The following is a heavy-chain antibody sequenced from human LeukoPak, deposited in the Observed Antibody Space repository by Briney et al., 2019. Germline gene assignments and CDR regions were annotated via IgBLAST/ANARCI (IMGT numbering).Heavy chain of an antibody. CDR3: AKANSMVRGVTLHYYYYYYMDV. Sequence: GGSLRLSCAASGFTFDDYAMHRVRQAPGKGLEWVSLISGDGGSTYYADSVKGRFTISRDNSKNSLYLQMNSLRTEDTALYYCAKANSMVRGVTLHYYYYYYMDVWGKGTTVTVSS. J-gene: IGHJ6*03. CDR1: GFTFDDYA. CDR2: ISGDGGST. V-gene: IGHV3-43*02. D-gene: IGHD3-10*01.